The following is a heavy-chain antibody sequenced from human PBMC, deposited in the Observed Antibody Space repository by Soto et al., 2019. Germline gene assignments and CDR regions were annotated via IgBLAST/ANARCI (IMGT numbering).Heavy chain of an antibody. Sequence: QVQLVESGGGVVQPGRSLRLSCAASGFTFSSYGIHWVRQAPGKGLEWVAVISYDGSNKYYADSVKGRFTISRDNSKNTLYLQMNSLRAEDTAVYYCAKDRYCNNGVCYPDYFDYGGQGTLVTVSS. CDR1: GFTFSSYG. J-gene: IGHJ4*02. D-gene: IGHD2-8*01. CDR3: AKDRYCNNGVCYPDYFDY. V-gene: IGHV3-30*18. CDR2: ISYDGSNK.